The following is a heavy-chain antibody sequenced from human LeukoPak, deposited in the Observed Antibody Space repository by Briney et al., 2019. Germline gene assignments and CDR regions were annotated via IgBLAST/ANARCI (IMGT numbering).Heavy chain of an antibody. Sequence: GGSLRLSCAASGFTFSSYAMTWVRQAPGKGLEWVSAISGGGGSTDYAGSVKGRFSISRDNSKNTLYLQMDSLRAEDTALYYCAKRVVVGATSPYSDFQDWGQGTLVTVSS. CDR3: AKRVVVGATSPYSDFQD. CDR2: ISGGGGST. CDR1: GFTFSSYA. J-gene: IGHJ1*01. D-gene: IGHD1-26*01. V-gene: IGHV3-23*01.